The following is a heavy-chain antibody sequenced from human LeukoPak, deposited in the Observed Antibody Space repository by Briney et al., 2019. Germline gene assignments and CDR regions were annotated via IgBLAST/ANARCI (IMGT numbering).Heavy chain of an antibody. J-gene: IGHJ4*02. CDR1: GGSISSYY. CDR3: ARRRSSLYPFDY. CDR2: IYYSGST. D-gene: IGHD6-13*01. Sequence: PSETLSLTCTVSGGSISSYYWSWIRQPPGKGLEWIGYIYYSGSTNYNPSLKSRVTISVDTSKNRFSLKLSSVTAADTAVYYCARRRSSLYPFDYWGQGALVTVSS. V-gene: IGHV4-59*01.